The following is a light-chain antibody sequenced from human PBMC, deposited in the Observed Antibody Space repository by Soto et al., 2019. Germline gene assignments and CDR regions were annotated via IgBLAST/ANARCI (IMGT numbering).Light chain of an antibody. CDR1: SGDVGDNSY. J-gene: IGLJ2*01. V-gene: IGLV2-14*03. CDR3: SSFVSSSSLVL. Sequence: QSALTQPASASGSPGQSITISCTGTSGDVGDNSYGSWYQQHLGKAPKLLIYDVTNRPSGVSIRFSGSKSGNTASLNISGLQAEDEADYYCSSFVSSSSLVLFGGWTKLTVL. CDR2: DVT.